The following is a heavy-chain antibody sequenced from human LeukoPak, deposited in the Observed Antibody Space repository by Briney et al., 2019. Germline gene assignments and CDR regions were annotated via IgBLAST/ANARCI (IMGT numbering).Heavy chain of an antibody. J-gene: IGHJ6*02. CDR3: AKDPGGGYHYYHGMDA. Sequence: SETLSLTCTDSGGSISSYYWSWIRQPPGKGLEWIGYIYYSGSTNYNPSLKSRVTVSVDTSKNQFSLKLSSVTAADTAVYYCAKDPGGGYHYYHGMDAWGQGTPVTVSS. V-gene: IGHV4-59*01. D-gene: IGHD3-16*01. CDR1: GGSISSYY. CDR2: IYYSGST.